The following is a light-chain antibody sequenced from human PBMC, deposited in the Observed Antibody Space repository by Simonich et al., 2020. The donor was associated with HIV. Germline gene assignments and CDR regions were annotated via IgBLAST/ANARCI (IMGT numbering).Light chain of an antibody. J-gene: IGKJ2*01. CDR2: TMS. Sequence: DIQMTQSPSSLSASVGDRVTITCLASQTINNDLNWYQQKPGKAPKLLIYTMSNLQTGVPSRFSGSDSGTDFTLTISSLQPEDFATYYCQQANSFPYTFGQGTKLEIK. CDR3: QQANSFPYT. CDR1: QTINND. V-gene: IGKV1-39*01.